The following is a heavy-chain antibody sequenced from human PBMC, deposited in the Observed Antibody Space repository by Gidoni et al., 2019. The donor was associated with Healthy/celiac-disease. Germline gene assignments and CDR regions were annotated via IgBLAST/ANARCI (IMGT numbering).Heavy chain of an antibody. V-gene: IGHV4-39*01. D-gene: IGHD6-13*01. CDR2: IYYSGST. Sequence: QRQLQESCPGLVKHAETVSLTCTVSGGYSRSSNYYWGWIGQPPGKVLACIGSIYYSGSTYYNPSLKSRVSTPLDASTKQLSLKLSSVTAADTAVYYCARHQTYSSSWYRGYYMDVWGKGTTVTVSS. J-gene: IGHJ6*03. CDR3: ARHQTYSSSWYRGYYMDV. CDR1: GGYSRSSNYY.